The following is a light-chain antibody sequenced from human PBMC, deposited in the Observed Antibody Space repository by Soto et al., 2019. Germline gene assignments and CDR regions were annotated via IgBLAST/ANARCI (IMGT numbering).Light chain of an antibody. CDR2: DAS. V-gene: IGKV3-11*01. J-gene: IGKJ5*01. CDR3: EQRSNWIT. Sequence: EIVLTQSPATLSLSPGERATLSCRASQSVSSYLAWYQQKPGQAPRLLIYDASNRATGIPARFSGSGSGTDFTRTISSLEPEDFAVYYGEQRSNWITFGQGTRLEIK. CDR1: QSVSSY.